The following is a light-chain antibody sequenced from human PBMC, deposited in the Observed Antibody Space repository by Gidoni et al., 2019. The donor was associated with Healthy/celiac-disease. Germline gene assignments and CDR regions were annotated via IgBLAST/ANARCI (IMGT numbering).Light chain of an antibody. CDR2: LGS. CDR3: MQALQTPLT. CDR1: QSLLHSNGYNY. V-gene: IGKV2-28*01. Sequence: IVMTQSPLSRPVTPGEPASISCRSSQSLLHSNGYNYLDWYLQKPGQSPQLLIYLGSNRASGVPDRFSGSGSGTDFTLKISRVEAEDVGVYYCMQALQTPLTFGGGTKVEIK. J-gene: IGKJ4*01.